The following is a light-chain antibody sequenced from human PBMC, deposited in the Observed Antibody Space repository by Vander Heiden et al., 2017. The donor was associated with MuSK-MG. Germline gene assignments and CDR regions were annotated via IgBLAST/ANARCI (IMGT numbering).Light chain of an antibody. CDR1: QSVSTY. Sequence: DIVLTQSPATLSLSPGERATLSCRASQSVSTYLAWYQQKPGQAPRLLISEASNRATDIPGRFSGSGSGTDFTLTISSLEPEDIAVYYCQQRSKWPLTFGGGTKVEIK. V-gene: IGKV3-11*01. J-gene: IGKJ4*01. CDR2: EAS. CDR3: QQRSKWPLT.